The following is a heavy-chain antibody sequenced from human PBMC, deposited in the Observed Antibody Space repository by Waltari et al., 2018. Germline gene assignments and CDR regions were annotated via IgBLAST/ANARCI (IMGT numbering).Heavy chain of an antibody. CDR1: GYRFTSYW. CDR3: ARLHEGVVVPAALDY. J-gene: IGHJ4*02. D-gene: IGHD2-2*01. Sequence: EVQLVQSGAEVKKPGESLKISCKGSGYRFTSYWIGWVRQMPGKGLEWMGIVYPGDSDTRYNPSCQGKVTTAADKSIRTANLQWSSLKASDTDMYDCARLHEGVVVPAALDYWGQGTLVTVSS. V-gene: IGHV5-51*01. CDR2: VYPGDSDT.